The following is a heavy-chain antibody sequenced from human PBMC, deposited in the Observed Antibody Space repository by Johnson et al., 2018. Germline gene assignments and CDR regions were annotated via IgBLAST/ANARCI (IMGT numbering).Heavy chain of an antibody. D-gene: IGHD3-3*01. Sequence: QVQLVQSGGGVVQPGRSLRLSCAASGFTFRSYGMHWVRQAPGKGLEWVAVIWYDGSNKYYADSVKGRFTISRDNSKNTLYLQVNSLRAEDTAVYYCSRDSITIFGVVAPRNYGMDVWGQGTTVTVSS. CDR3: SRDSITIFGVVAPRNYGMDV. J-gene: IGHJ6*02. CDR1: GFTFRSYG. CDR2: IWYDGSNK. V-gene: IGHV3-33*01.